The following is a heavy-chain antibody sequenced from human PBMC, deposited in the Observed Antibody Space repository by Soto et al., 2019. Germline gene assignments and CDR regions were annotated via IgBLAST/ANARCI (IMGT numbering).Heavy chain of an antibody. Sequence: QVQLQDSGPGLVKPSETLSLTCTVSGGSVSSGNHYWSWIRQPPGKELEFIAYVFYSGSDNYNPSLKSRVTTSIDTSKNQFSLNLRSVTAADTAVYYCARGRGYGYGIDYWGQGTLVTVSS. J-gene: IGHJ4*02. D-gene: IGHD5-18*01. V-gene: IGHV4-61*01. CDR1: GGSVSSGNHY. CDR2: VFYSGSD. CDR3: ARGRGYGYGIDY.